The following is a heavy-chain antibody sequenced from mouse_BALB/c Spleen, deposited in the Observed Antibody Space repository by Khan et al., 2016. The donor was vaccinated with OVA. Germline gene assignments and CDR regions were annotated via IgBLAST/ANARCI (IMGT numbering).Heavy chain of an antibody. CDR3: ARGAGTTYGMDY. D-gene: IGHD4-1*01. CDR2: FLPGRGTI. J-gene: IGHJ4*01. CDR1: GYTFSSYW. V-gene: IGHV1-9*01. Sequence: QVQLQQSGAELMKPGASVKISCKATGYTFSSYWIEWVKQRPGHGLEWIGEFLPGRGTINYNEKFRGKATFTAETSSNIAYMQLNSRTSEDSAVLYCARGAGTTYGMDYWGQGTSVTVSS.